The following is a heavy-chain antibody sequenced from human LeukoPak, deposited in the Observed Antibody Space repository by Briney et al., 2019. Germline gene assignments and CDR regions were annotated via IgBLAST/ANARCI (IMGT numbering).Heavy chain of an antibody. V-gene: IGHV6-1*01. CDR2: TYYRSTWYN. CDR3: AKRLTQYDCFDP. Sequence: SQTLSLTCAISGDSVSSNSVTWNWIRQSPSRGLEWLGRTYYRSTWYNDYAVSVRGRITVNPDTSKNQFSLHLNSVTPEDTAVYYCAKRLTQYDCFDPWGQGILVTVSS. D-gene: IGHD2-2*01. J-gene: IGHJ5*02. CDR1: GDSVSSNSVT.